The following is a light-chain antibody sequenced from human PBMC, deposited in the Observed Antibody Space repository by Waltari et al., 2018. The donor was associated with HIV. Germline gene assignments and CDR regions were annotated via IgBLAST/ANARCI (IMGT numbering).Light chain of an antibody. V-gene: IGLV3-1*01. Sequence: SYELTQPPSVSVSPGQTAGITCSGARLGDQYACWYQQKPGQSPVLVIYQDIKRPSGIPERFSGSNSGNTATLTVSGTQPMDEADYYCQAWDRSNVVFGGGTKLTVL. J-gene: IGLJ2*01. CDR1: RLGDQY. CDR2: QDI. CDR3: QAWDRSNVV.